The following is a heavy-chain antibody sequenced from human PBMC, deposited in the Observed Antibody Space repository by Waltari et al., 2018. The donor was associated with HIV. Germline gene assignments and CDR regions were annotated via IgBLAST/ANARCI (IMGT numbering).Heavy chain of an antibody. Sequence: QVQLQESGPGLVKPSQTLSLTCTVSGGSISSGSYYWSWIRQPAGKGLEWIGRIYTSGGTNYNPSLKSRVTISVDTSKNQFSLKRSSVTAADTAVYYCARGRGYSYGLFDYWGQGTLVTVSS. V-gene: IGHV4-61*02. CDR1: GGSISSGSYY. CDR2: IYTSGGT. D-gene: IGHD5-18*01. CDR3: ARGRGYSYGLFDY. J-gene: IGHJ4*02.